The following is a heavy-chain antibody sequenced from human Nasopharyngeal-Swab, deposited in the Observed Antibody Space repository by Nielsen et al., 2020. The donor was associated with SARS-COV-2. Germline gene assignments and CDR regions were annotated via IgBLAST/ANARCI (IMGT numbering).Heavy chain of an antibody. CDR3: AIYAGANSVVYYYYLDG. CDR2: ISASGSYI. Sequence: GGYLRLSCAASGFTINYYNMKWVRQAPGKGLEWVSSISASGSYIYYADSLRGRFTISKDNAKSSLYLQMNSLRAEDTAVYYFAIYAGANSVVYYYYLDGWGKGTTVTVSS. J-gene: IGHJ6*03. D-gene: IGHD4-23*01. V-gene: IGHV3-21*01. CDR1: GFTINYYN.